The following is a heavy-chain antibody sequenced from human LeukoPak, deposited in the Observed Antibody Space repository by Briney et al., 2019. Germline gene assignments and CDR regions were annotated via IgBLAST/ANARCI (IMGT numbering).Heavy chain of an antibody. CDR3: ARDLRPLWFGEPVDYFDY. CDR1: GYTFTSYG. D-gene: IGHD3-10*01. CDR2: ISAYNGNT. Sequence: ASVKVSCKASGYTFTSYGISWVRQAPGQGLEWMGWISAYNGNTNYAQKLQGRGTMTTDTSTSTAYMELRSLRSDDTAVYYCARDLRPLWFGEPVDYFDYWGQGTLVTVSS. V-gene: IGHV1-18*01. J-gene: IGHJ4*02.